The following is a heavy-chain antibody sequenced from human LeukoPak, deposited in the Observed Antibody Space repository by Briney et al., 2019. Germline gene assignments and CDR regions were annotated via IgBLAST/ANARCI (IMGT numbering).Heavy chain of an antibody. CDR3: ARLGTVAGGDY. D-gene: IGHD6-19*01. V-gene: IGHV4-4*07. Sequence: PSETLSLTCTVSGGSISSYYWTWIRQPAGKGLEWIGRIYTSGTTNYNPSLKSRVTMSVDTSKNQFSLKLNSVTAADTAVYYCARLGTVAGGDYWGQGTLVTVSS. CDR2: IYTSGTT. J-gene: IGHJ4*02. CDR1: GGSISSYY.